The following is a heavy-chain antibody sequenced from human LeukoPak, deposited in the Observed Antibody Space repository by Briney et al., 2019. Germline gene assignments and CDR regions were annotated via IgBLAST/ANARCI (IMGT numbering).Heavy chain of an antibody. CDR3: ARDDYDSSGYYYTNYFDY. CDR2: INPNSGGT. D-gene: IGHD3-22*01. Sequence: ASVKVSCKASGYTFTGYYMHWVRQAPGQGLEWMGWINPNSGGTNYAQKFQGRVTMTRDTSISTAYMELSRLRSDDTAVYYCARDDYDSSGYYYTNYFDYWGQGTLVTVSS. V-gene: IGHV1-2*02. CDR1: GYTFTGYY. J-gene: IGHJ4*02.